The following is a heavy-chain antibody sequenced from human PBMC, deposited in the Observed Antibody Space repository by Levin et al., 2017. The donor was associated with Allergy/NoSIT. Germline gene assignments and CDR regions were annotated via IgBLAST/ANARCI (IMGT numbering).Heavy chain of an antibody. CDR3: ARVGYYGSGGN. D-gene: IGHD3-10*01. J-gene: IGHJ4*02. Sequence: GESLKISCAASGFTFSSYWMHWVRQAPGKGLVWVSRINSDGSSTSYADSVKGRFTISRDNAKNTLYLQMNSLRAEDTAVYYCARVGYYGSGGNWGQGTLVTVSS. V-gene: IGHV3-74*01. CDR2: INSDGSST. CDR1: GFTFSSYW.